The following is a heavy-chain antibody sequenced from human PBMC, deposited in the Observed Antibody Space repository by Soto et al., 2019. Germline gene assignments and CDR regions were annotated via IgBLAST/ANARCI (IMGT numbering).Heavy chain of an antibody. D-gene: IGHD1-1*01. CDR3: ARQGRNWNETVVYYYMDV. CDR1: GYTFTSYG. Sequence: QVQLVQSGAEVKKPGASVKVSCKASGYTFTSYGISWVRQAPGQGLEWMGWISAYNGNTNYAQKLQGRVTMTTDPSTSTAYMELRSLRSDDTAVYYCARQGRNWNETVVYYYMDVWGKGTTVTVSS. V-gene: IGHV1-18*01. J-gene: IGHJ6*03. CDR2: ISAYNGNT.